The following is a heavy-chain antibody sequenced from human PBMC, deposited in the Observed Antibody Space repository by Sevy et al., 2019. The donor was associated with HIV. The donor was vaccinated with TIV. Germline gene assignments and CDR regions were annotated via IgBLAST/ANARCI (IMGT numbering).Heavy chain of an antibody. Sequence: GASVKVSCKASGYTFTSYGIIWVRQAPGQGLEWMGWISVYNGNTNYAQNLEGRVTMTTDTFTNTAYMELGSLRSDDTAVYYCAREPYCSSTSCYYHYYGMDVWGQGTTVTVSS. CDR2: ISVYNGNT. CDR1: GYTFTSYG. J-gene: IGHJ6*02. D-gene: IGHD2-2*01. CDR3: AREPYCSSTSCYYHYYGMDV. V-gene: IGHV1-18*01.